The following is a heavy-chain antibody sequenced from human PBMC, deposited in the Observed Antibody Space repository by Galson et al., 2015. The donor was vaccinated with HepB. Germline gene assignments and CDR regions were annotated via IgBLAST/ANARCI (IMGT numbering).Heavy chain of an antibody. CDR3: AGVKDDYGDYEGY. V-gene: IGHV4-59*01. Sequence: LSLTCTVSGGSISSYYWSWIRQPPGRGLEWIGYIYYSGSTNYNPSLKSRVTISVDTSKNQFSLKLSSVTAADTAVYYCAGVKDDYGDYEGYWGQGTLVTVSS. J-gene: IGHJ4*02. D-gene: IGHD4-17*01. CDR2: IYYSGST. CDR1: GGSISSYY.